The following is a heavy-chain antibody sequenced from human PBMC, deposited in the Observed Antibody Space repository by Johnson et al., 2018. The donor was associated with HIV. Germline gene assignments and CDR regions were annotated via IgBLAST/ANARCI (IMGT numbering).Heavy chain of an antibody. CDR1: GFTFSNYG. D-gene: IGHD5-12*01. CDR3: ARGRIVATIAKAQDDAFDI. CDR2: IRYDGSNK. Sequence: QVQLVESGGGVVQPGGSLRLSCAASGFTFSNYGMHWVRQAPGKGLEWVAFIRYDGSNKYYADSVKGRFTISRDNSKNTLYLQMNSLRAEDTAVYYCARGRIVATIAKAQDDAFDIWGQGTMVTVSS. V-gene: IGHV3-30*02. J-gene: IGHJ3*02.